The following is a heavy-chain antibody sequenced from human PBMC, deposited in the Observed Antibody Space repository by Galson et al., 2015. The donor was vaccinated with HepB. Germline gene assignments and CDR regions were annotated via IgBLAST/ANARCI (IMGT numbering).Heavy chain of an antibody. CDR1: GGSISSYY. V-gene: IGHV4-59*01. J-gene: IGHJ4*02. Sequence: ETLSLTCTVSGGSISSYYWSWIRQPPGKGLEWIGYIYYSGSTNYNPSLKSRVTISVDTSKNQFSLKLSSVTAADTAVYYCARSPDSSWWVDYWGQGTLVTVSS. CDR3: ARSPDSSWWVDY. CDR2: IYYSGST. D-gene: IGHD6-13*01.